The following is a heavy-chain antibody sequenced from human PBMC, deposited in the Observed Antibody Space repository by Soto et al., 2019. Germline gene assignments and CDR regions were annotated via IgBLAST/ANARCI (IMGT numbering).Heavy chain of an antibody. CDR1: GFTFSDYY. CDR2: ISSSGSTI. D-gene: IGHD3-3*01. Sequence: LRLSCAASGFTFSDYYMSWIRQAPGKGLEWVSYISSSGSTIYYADSVKGRFTISRDNAKNSLYLQMNSLRAEDTAVHYCASGSDDLAFDYWGQGTLVTVSS. J-gene: IGHJ4*02. V-gene: IGHV3-11*01. CDR3: ASGSDDLAFDY.